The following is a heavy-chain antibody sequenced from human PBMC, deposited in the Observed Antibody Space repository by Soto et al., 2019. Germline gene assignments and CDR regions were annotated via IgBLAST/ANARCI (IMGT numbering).Heavy chain of an antibody. CDR2: IYSGGST. CDR1: GFTVSSNY. Sequence: EVQLVESGGGLVQPGGSLRLSCAASGFTVSSNYMSWVRQAPGKGLEWVSVIYSGGSTYYADSVKGRFTISRHNSKNTLYNQMNSLRAEDTAVYYCARQTHIAIFGVVIWGYMDVWGKGTTVTVSS. CDR3: ARQTHIAIFGVVIWGYMDV. V-gene: IGHV3-53*04. J-gene: IGHJ6*03. D-gene: IGHD3-3*01.